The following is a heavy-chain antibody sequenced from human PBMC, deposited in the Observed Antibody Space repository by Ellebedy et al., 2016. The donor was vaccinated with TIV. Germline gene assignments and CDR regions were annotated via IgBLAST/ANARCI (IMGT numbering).Heavy chain of an antibody. V-gene: IGHV3-23*01. CDR1: GFTFRPYA. D-gene: IGHD3-22*01. J-gene: IGHJ4*02. Sequence: PGGSLRLSCAASGFTFRPYAMAWVRQAPGKGLEWVSTISNTGSRTYYADSVEGRFIISRDNSERTLYLQMNSLRAEDTAVYYCAKGRGGGSDSSAPRYYFDYWGLGTLVTVSS. CDR2: ISNTGSRT. CDR3: AKGRGGGSDSSAPRYYFDY.